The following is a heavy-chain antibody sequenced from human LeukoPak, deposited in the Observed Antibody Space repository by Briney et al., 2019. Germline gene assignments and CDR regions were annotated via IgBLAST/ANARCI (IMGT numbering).Heavy chain of an antibody. CDR1: VFTLSSYW. CDR2: INHNGNVN. J-gene: IGHJ6*02. CDR3: ARGGGLDV. D-gene: IGHD3-16*01. Sequence: GGSLRLSCAASVFTLSSYWMKWARQARRKGLEWVASINHNGNVNYYVDSVKGRFTISRDNAKNSLYLQMSNLRAEDTAVYFCARGGGLDVWGQGATVTVTS. V-gene: IGHV3-7*03.